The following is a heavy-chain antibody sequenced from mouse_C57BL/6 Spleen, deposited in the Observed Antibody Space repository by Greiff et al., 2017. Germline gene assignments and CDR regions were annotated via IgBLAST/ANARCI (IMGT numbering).Heavy chain of an antibody. J-gene: IGHJ2*01. D-gene: IGHD2-1*01. CDR2: IYPGSGST. CDR1: GYTFTSYW. Sequence: VKLQQPGAELVKPGASVKMSCKASGYTFTSYWITWVKQRPGQGLEWIGDIYPGSGSTNYNEKFKSKATLTVDTSSSTAYMQLSSLTSEDSAVYYCARSGGGNYVRGYFDYWGQGTTLTVSS. CDR3: ARSGGGNYVRGYFDY. V-gene: IGHV1-55*01.